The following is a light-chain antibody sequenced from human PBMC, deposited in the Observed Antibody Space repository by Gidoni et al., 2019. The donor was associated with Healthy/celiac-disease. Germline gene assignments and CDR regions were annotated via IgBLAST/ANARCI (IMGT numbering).Light chain of an antibody. CDR2: AAS. CDR1: QSISSY. J-gene: IGKJ2*01. CDR3: QQSYSTPRT. V-gene: IGKV1-39*01. Sequence: DIQMTQSPSSLSASVGARVNITCRASQSISSYLNWYQQKPGKAPKLLIYAASSLQSGVPSRFSGSGSGTDFTLTISSLQPEDFATYYCQQSYSTPRTFXQXTKLEIK.